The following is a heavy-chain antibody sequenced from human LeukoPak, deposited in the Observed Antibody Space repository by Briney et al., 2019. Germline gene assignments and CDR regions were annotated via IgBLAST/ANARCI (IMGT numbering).Heavy chain of an antibody. CDR1: GFTFSGSA. J-gene: IGHJ4*02. Sequence: GGSLKLSCAASGFTFSGSAMHWVRQASGKGLEWVCSIRSKANSYATAYAASVKGRFTISRDDSKNTAYLQMNSLKTEDTAVYYCTTTYSSGWSKFDYWGQGTLVTVSS. CDR2: IRSKANSYAT. CDR3: TTTYSSGWSKFDY. D-gene: IGHD6-19*01. V-gene: IGHV3-73*01.